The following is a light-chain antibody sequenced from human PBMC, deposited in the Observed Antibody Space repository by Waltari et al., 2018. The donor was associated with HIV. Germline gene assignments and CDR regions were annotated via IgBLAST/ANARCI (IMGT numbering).Light chain of an antibody. J-gene: IGKJ1*01. CDR2: AAS. Sequence: DIQMTQSPSSLSASVGDRVTITCRASQTIDRYLNWYQQKPGKAPKLLIFAASNLQSGVPSRFSGSGSGTDFTLTISSLQPEDFATYYCQQSYSTPPWTFGQGTK. CDR1: QTIDRY. CDR3: QQSYSTPPWT. V-gene: IGKV1-39*01.